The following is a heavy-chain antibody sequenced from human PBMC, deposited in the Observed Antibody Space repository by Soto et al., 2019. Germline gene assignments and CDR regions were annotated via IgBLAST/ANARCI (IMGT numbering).Heavy chain of an antibody. CDR1: GGSISSGGYY. CDR2: IDYSGST. J-gene: IGHJ3*02. Sequence: SETLSLTCNVSGGSISSGGYYWSWIRQHPGKGMEWIGYIDYSGSTYYNLSLKSRVTISVDTSKNQFSLKLSSVTAADTAVYYCAREAKDIVVVVAASHDAFDIWGQGTMFTVSS. CDR3: AREAKDIVVVVAASHDAFDI. D-gene: IGHD2-15*01. V-gene: IGHV4-31*03.